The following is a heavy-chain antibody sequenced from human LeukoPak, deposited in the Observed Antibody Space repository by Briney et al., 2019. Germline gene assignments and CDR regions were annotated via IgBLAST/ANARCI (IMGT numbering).Heavy chain of an antibody. D-gene: IGHD5-12*01. Sequence: GGSLRLSCAASGFTFSSYGMHWVRQAPGKGLEWVAVISYDGSNKYYADSVKGRFTISRDNSKNTLYQQINSLRAEDTAIYYCAKDRGYSGYDSFDYWGQGTLVTVSS. CDR2: ISYDGSNK. CDR1: GFTFSSYG. CDR3: AKDRGYSGYDSFDY. J-gene: IGHJ4*02. V-gene: IGHV3-30*18.